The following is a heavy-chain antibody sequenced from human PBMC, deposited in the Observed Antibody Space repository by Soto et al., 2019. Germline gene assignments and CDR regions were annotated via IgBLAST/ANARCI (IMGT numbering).Heavy chain of an antibody. D-gene: IGHD2-2*01. Sequence: SETLSLTCTVSGGSISGYSWTWIRQPPGKGLEWIGYIYKTGSTNNNPSLKSRVTMSVDTSKSQLSLKLTSVTAADTAVYYCARGKPNCSGTSCYFDYWGQGALVTV. CDR1: GGSISGYS. CDR2: IYKTGST. CDR3: ARGKPNCSGTSCYFDY. V-gene: IGHV4-59*01. J-gene: IGHJ4*02.